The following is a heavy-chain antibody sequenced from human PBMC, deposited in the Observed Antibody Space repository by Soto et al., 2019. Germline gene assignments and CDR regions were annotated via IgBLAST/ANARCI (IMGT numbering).Heavy chain of an antibody. J-gene: IGHJ4*02. CDR3: ARVGYYYDSSGYYLSFDY. CDR1: GYTFTSYD. D-gene: IGHD3-22*01. Sequence: QVQLVQSGAEVKKPGASVKVSCKASGYTFTSYDINWVRQATGQGLERMVWMNPNSGNTGYAPKFQCTVTMTRNTARSTAYMELSSLRSEETAVYYCARVGYYYDSSGYYLSFDYWGQGTLVTVSS. V-gene: IGHV1-8*01. CDR2: MNPNSGNT.